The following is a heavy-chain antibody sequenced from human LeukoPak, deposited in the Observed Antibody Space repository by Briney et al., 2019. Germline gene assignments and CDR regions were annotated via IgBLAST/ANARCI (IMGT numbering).Heavy chain of an antibody. V-gene: IGHV4-59*01. Sequence: SETLSLTCTVSGGXISSYYWSWIRQPPGKGLEWSGYIYYSGSINYNPSLKSRVTISVDTSKNQFSLKLSSVTAADTAVYYCARTPPNCSGGSCYSGVTFDYWGQGTLVTVSS. D-gene: IGHD2-15*01. CDR2: IYYSGSI. CDR1: GGXISSYY. J-gene: IGHJ4*02. CDR3: ARTPPNCSGGSCYSGVTFDY.